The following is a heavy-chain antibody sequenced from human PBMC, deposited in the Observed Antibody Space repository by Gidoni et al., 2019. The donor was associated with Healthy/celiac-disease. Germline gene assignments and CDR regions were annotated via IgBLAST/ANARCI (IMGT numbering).Heavy chain of an antibody. V-gene: IGHV4-39*01. CDR2: IYYSGST. CDR3: ARLKGAAAGTIDY. J-gene: IGHJ4*02. Sequence: QLQLQESGPGLVKPSETLSLTCTVSGGSLSSSSYYWGWIRKPPGKGLEWIGSIYYSGSTYYNPSLKSRVTISVDTSKNQFSLKLSSVTAADTAVYYCARLKGAAAGTIDYWGQGTLVTVSS. D-gene: IGHD6-13*01. CDR1: GGSLSSSSYY.